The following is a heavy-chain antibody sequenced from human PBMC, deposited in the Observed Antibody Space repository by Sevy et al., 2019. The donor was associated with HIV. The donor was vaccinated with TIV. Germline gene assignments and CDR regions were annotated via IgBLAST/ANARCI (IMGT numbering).Heavy chain of an antibody. CDR1: GGTFSSYA. CDR3: ARDRTRGSSGYYFYYFDY. V-gene: IGHV1-69*13. Sequence: ASVKVSCKASGGTFSSYAISWVRQAPGQGLEWMGGMIPIFGTANYAQKFQGRVTITADESTSTAYMELSSLRSEDTAVYYCARDRTRGSSGYYFYYFDYWGQGTLVTVSS. CDR2: MIPIFGTA. D-gene: IGHD3-22*01. J-gene: IGHJ4*02.